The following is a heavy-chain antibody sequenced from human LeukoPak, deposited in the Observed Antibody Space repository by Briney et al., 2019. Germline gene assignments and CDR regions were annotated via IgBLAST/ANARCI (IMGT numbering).Heavy chain of an antibody. CDR3: ARGGGIAARRVNWFDP. D-gene: IGHD6-6*01. CDR1: GGSFSGYY. J-gene: IGHJ5*02. Sequence: SETLSLTCAVYGGSFSGYYWSWIRQPPGKGLEWIGEINHSGSTNYNPALKSRVTISVDTSKNQFSLKLRSVTAADTAVYYCARGGGIAARRVNWFDPWGQGTLVTVSS. V-gene: IGHV4-34*01. CDR2: INHSGST.